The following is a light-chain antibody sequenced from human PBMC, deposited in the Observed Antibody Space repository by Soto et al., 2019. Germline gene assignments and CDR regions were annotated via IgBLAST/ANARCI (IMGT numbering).Light chain of an antibody. Sequence: EIVMTQSPATLSVSPVERVTLSCRASQSVSSRLAWYHQKPGQSPRLLIYGASTRATGIPARFSGSGSGTEFTLTISSLQSEDFGLYYCQQYNNWPRTFGQGTKVDIK. J-gene: IGKJ1*01. CDR2: GAS. CDR3: QQYNNWPRT. CDR1: QSVSSR. V-gene: IGKV3-15*01.